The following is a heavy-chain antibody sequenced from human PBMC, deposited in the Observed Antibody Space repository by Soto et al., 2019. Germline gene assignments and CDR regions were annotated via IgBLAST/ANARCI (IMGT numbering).Heavy chain of an antibody. V-gene: IGHV3-64D*08. D-gene: IGHD3-3*01. CDR3: VKDPLYDFWSGYYSPFMGLGSKHLVDGMDV. J-gene: IGHJ6*02. Sequence: SLRLSCSASGFTFSSYAMHWVRQAPGKGLEYVSAISSNGGSTYYADSVKGRFTISRDNSKNTLYLQMSSLRAEDTAVYYCVKDPLYDFWSGYYSPFMGLGSKHLVDGMDVWGQGTTVTVSS. CDR2: ISSNGGST. CDR1: GFTFSSYA.